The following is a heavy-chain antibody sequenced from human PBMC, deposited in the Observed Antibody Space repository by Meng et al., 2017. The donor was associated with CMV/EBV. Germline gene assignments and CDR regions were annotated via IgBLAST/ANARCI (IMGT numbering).Heavy chain of an antibody. D-gene: IGHD4-23*01. CDR2: INHSGST. CDR1: GGSFSGYY. V-gene: IGHV4-34*01. J-gene: IGHJ6*02. CDR3: ARALRGYYYYYYGMDV. Sequence: AGSLRLSCAVYGGSFSGYYWSWIRQPPGKGLKWIGEINHSGSTNYNPSLKSRVTISVDTSKNQFSLKLSSVTAADTAVYYCARALRGYYYYYYGMDVWGQGTTVTVSS.